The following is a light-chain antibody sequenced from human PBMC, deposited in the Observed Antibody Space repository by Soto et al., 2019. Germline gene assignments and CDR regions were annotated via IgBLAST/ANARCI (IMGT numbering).Light chain of an antibody. CDR3: CSYAGTYTLV. V-gene: IGLV2-18*02. CDR2: DAN. CDR1: STDFVSYNP. Sequence: QSALTQPPSVSGSPGQSVTISCTGTSTDFVSYNPVSWYQQPPGTAPKLIIYDANNRPSGVPDRFSGSKSGNTASLTISGLQTEDEADYYCCSYAGTYTLVFGGGTKLTVL. J-gene: IGLJ3*02.